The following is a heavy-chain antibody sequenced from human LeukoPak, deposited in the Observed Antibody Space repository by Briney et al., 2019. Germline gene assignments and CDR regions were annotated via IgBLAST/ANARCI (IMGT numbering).Heavy chain of an antibody. Sequence: GGSLRLSCAASGFTFSYSGIHWVRQAPGKGLEWVATISYDGSNKYYADSVKGRFTISRDNSKNTLYLQMSSLRAEDTAVYYCAKSSCRGDCYSDCWGQGTLVTVSP. CDR2: ISYDGSNK. V-gene: IGHV3-30*18. D-gene: IGHD2-21*02. J-gene: IGHJ4*02. CDR3: AKSSCRGDCYSDC. CDR1: GFTFSYSG.